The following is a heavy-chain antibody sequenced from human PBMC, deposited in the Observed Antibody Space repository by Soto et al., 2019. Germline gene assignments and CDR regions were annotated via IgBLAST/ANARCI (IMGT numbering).Heavy chain of an antibody. Sequence: QVQLVQSGAEVKKPRSSVKVSCRASGGTFSSYTISWVRQAPGQGLEWMGGIIPMFGTTRYALKFQGGVTITADKSTNTAYMELSSLRSQDTAVYYCARGGDGYNQAYKFYFDSWGQGTLVTVSS. CDR3: ARGGDGYNQAYKFYFDS. D-gene: IGHD5-12*01. V-gene: IGHV1-69*06. CDR2: IIPMFGTT. CDR1: GGTFSSYT. J-gene: IGHJ4*02.